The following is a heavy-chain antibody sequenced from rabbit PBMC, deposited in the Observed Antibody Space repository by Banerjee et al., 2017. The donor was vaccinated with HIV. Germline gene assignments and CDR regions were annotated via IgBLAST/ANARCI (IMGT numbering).Heavy chain of an antibody. Sequence: QSLEESGGDLVKPGASLTLTCTASGFSFSSSYWICWVRQSPGKGLEWIACIAADSGSIYYASWAKGRFTISKTSSTTVTLQMTSLTAADTATYFCARGYGSVGYWSDLWGQGTLVTVS. CDR2: IAADSGSI. CDR3: ARGYGSVGYWSDL. CDR1: GFSFSSSYW. D-gene: IGHD1-1*01. V-gene: IGHV1S40*01. J-gene: IGHJ4*01.